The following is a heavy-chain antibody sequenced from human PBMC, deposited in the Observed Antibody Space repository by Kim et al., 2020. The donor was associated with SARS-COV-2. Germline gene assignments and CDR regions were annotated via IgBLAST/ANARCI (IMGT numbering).Heavy chain of an antibody. CDR2: AYYIGNT. D-gene: IGHD6-19*01. CDR1: GCSLSSSSYS. V-gene: IGHV4-39*01. CDR3: AIHHRYSSGWY. Sequence: SETLSLTCTVSGCSLSSSSYSWGWIRQPPGKGLDGIGTAYYIGNTYYNPSLKSRVTISVDTSKNQFSLMLGSVTAADTAASYCAIHHRYSSGWY. J-gene: IGHJ2*01.